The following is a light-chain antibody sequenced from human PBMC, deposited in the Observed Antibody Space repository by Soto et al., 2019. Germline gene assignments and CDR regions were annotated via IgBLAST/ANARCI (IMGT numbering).Light chain of an antibody. Sequence: QSVLTQPASVSGSPGQSITISCTGTSSDIGAYNSVSWYQQYPCRAPKLMIYEVSNRPSGVSARFSASKSGNTASLTISGLQAEDEADYYCNSRGGSRPYYVFGTGTKLTVL. CDR1: SSDIGAYNS. J-gene: IGLJ1*01. CDR3: NSRGGSRPYYV. CDR2: EVS. V-gene: IGLV2-14*01.